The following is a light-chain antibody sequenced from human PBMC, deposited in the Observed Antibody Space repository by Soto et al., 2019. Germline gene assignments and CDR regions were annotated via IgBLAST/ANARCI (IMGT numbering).Light chain of an antibody. CDR1: SSDVGAYNY. CDR2: DVS. J-gene: IGLJ1*01. CDR3: SSYASYSYV. V-gene: IGLV2-14*01. Sequence: QSALTQPASVSGSPGQSITISCTGTSSDVGAYNYVSWYQQHPGKAPKLMIFDVSNRPSGVSNRFSGSKSGNTASLTISGLQAEDEADYYCSSYASYSYVFGTGTRSPS.